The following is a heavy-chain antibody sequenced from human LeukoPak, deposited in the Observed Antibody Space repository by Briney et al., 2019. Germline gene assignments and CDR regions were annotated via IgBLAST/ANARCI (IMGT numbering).Heavy chain of an antibody. CDR2: IYPGDSDT. D-gene: IGHD3-9*01. V-gene: IGHV5-51*01. CDR3: ARSSLYDILTGYWDAFDI. Sequence: GESLKISCKGSGYSFTSYWIGCVRQMPGKGLEWMGIIYPGDSDTRYSPSFQGQVTISADKSISTAYLQWSSLKASDTAMYYCARSSLYDILTGYWDAFDIWGQGTMVTVSS. CDR1: GYSFTSYW. J-gene: IGHJ3*02.